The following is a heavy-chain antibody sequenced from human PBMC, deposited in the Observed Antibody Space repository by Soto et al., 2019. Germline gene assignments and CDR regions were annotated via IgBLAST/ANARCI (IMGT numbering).Heavy chain of an antibody. Sequence: QVILVQSGAEVKNPGASARVSCKTSGYTFINYDINWVRQAPGQGLEWMGWMNPSNGNAVYAQNFQGRVTMTGNTSMNTAYLDLGSLTFADTAICYCARGRRSFYVDSWGQGTLVTVSS. J-gene: IGHJ4*02. V-gene: IGHV1-8*01. CDR3: ARGRRSFYVDS. CDR2: MNPSNGNA. D-gene: IGHD3-10*01. CDR1: GYTFINYD.